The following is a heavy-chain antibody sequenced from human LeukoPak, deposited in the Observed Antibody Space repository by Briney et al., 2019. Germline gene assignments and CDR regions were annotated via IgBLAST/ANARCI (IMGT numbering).Heavy chain of an antibody. CDR1: GFTFSGSA. D-gene: IGHD1-20*01. CDR2: IRSKANSYAT. V-gene: IGHV3-73*01. J-gene: IGHJ4*02. CDR3: TSTRDNWNDDSHPDY. Sequence: GGSLRLSCAASGFTFSGSAMHWVRQASGKGLEWVGRIRSKANSYATAYAASVKGRFTISRDDSKNTAYLQMNSLKTEDTAVYYCTSTRDNWNDDSHPDYWGQGTLVTVSS.